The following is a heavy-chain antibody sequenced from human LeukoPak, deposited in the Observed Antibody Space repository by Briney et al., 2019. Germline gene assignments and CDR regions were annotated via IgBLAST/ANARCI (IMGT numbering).Heavy chain of an antibody. Sequence: SVKVSCKASGGTLSNHGISWVRQAPGQGLEWMGGIILPFGPGISAQNFQARLTITADESTNTVYMELSRLRSDDTAVYYCARRDISVAPYCFDYWGQGTLVNVSS. D-gene: IGHD6-19*01. CDR1: GGTLSNHG. CDR2: IILPFGPG. V-gene: IGHV1-69*13. CDR3: ARRDISVAPYCFDY. J-gene: IGHJ4*02.